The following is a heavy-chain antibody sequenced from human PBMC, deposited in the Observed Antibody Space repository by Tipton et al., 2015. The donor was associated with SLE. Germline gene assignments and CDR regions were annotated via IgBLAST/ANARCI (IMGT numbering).Heavy chain of an antibody. J-gene: IGHJ2*01. CDR3: AKDTSAVVVTAIPKGYFDL. CDR1: GFTFDDYA. CDR2: VSGDGGST. D-gene: IGHD2-21*02. V-gene: IGHV3-43*02. Sequence: SLRLSCAASGFTFDDYAMHWVRQAQGKGLEWVSLVSGDGGSTYYADSVKGRFTISRDNSKNSLYLQMNSLRTEDTALYYCAKDTSAVVVTAIPKGYFDLWGRGTLVTVSS.